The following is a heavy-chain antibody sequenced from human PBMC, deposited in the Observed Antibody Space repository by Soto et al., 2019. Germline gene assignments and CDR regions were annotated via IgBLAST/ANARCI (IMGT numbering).Heavy chain of an antibody. CDR2: IYYSGST. Sequence: QVQLQESGPGLVKPSETLSLTCTVSGGSISSYYWSWIRQPPGKGLEWIGYIYYSGSTNYNPSLKRRVTISVDTSTNQFSLKLSSVTAADTAVYYCAREGTTVDSYYYYGMDVWRQGTTVTVSS. CDR1: GGSISSYY. V-gene: IGHV4-59*01. J-gene: IGHJ6*02. D-gene: IGHD1-1*01. CDR3: AREGTTVDSYYYYGMDV.